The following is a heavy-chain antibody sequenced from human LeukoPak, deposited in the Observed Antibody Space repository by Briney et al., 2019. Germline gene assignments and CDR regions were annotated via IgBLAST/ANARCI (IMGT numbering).Heavy chain of an antibody. CDR1: GFTFDDYA. D-gene: IGHD3-22*01. Sequence: GGSLRLSCAASGFTFDDYAMHWVRQAPGKGLEWVSGISWNSGSIGYADSVKGRFTISRDNAKNSLYLQMNSLRAEDTALYYCAKAAVVVITTAFDYWGQGTLVTVSS. J-gene: IGHJ4*02. CDR2: ISWNSGSI. CDR3: AKAAVVVITTAFDY. V-gene: IGHV3-9*01.